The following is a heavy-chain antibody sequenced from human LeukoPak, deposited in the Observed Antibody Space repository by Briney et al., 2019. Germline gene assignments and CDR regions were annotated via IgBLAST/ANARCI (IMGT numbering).Heavy chain of an antibody. Sequence: SETLSLTCTVSGVSISSSSYYWGWIRQPPGKGLEWIGSIYYSGSTYYNPSLKSRVTISVDTSKNQFSLKLSSVTAADTAVYYCARQGGSSSWSYYFDYWGQGTLVTVSS. D-gene: IGHD6-13*01. CDR2: IYYSGST. V-gene: IGHV4-39*01. J-gene: IGHJ4*02. CDR1: GVSISSSSYY. CDR3: ARQGGSSSWSYYFDY.